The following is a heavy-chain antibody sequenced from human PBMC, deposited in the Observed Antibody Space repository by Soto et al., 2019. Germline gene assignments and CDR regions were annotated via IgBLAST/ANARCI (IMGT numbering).Heavy chain of an antibody. J-gene: IGHJ6*02. CDR1: GFTVSSNY. CDR3: ARAEGVAARPYYGMDV. CDR2: IYSGGST. V-gene: IGHV3-53*01. D-gene: IGHD6-6*01. Sequence: GGSLRLSCAASGFTVSSNYMSWVRQAPGKGLEWVSVIYSGGSTYYADSVKGRFTISRDNSKNTLYLQMNSLRAEDTAVYYCARAEGVAARPYYGMDVWGQGTTVTVSS.